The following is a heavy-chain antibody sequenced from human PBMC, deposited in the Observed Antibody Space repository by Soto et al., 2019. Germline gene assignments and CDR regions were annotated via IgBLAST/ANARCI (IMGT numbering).Heavy chain of an antibody. CDR3: ARVFPKQGIVLMVYAMGY. Sequence: QVQLVQSGAEVKKPGASVKVSCKASGYTFTGYYMHWVRQAPGQGLEWMGWINPNSGGTNYALKFQGRVTMTRDTSISTAYMELSRLRSDDTAVYYCARVFPKQGIVLMVYAMGYWGQGTLVTVSS. J-gene: IGHJ4*02. D-gene: IGHD2-8*01. CDR1: GYTFTGYY. CDR2: INPNSGGT. V-gene: IGHV1-2*02.